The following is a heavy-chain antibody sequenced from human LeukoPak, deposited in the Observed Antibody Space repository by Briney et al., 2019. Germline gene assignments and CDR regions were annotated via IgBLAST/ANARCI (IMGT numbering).Heavy chain of an antibody. J-gene: IGHJ4*02. D-gene: IGHD4-23*01. CDR3: ARLHGGNSPIDY. CDR1: GGSISSSSYY. V-gene: IGHV4-39*01. Sequence: SETLSLTCTVSGGSISSSSYYWGWIRQPPGKGLEWIGSIYYSGSTYYNPSLKSRVTISVDTSKNQFSLKLSSVTAADTAVYYCARLHGGNSPIDYWGQGTLVTVSS. CDR2: IYYSGST.